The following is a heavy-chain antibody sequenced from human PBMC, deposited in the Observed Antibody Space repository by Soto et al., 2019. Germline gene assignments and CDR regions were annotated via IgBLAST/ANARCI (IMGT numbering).Heavy chain of an antibody. V-gene: IGHV3-48*03. D-gene: IGHD3-10*01. CDR2: ISSSGSTI. CDR3: AKGLGFTMVRGSGYYYDGMDV. Sequence: EVQLVESGGGLVQPGGSLRLSCAASGFTFSSYEMNWVRQAPGKGLEWVSYISSSGSTIYYADSVKGRFTISRDNAKNSLYFQMNSLRAEDTAVYYCAKGLGFTMVRGSGYYYDGMDVWGQGTTVTVSS. CDR1: GFTFSSYE. J-gene: IGHJ6*02.